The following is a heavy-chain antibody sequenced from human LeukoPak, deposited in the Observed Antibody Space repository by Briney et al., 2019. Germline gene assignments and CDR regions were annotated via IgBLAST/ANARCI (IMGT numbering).Heavy chain of an antibody. D-gene: IGHD2-15*01. J-gene: IGHJ4*02. Sequence: SETLSLTCTVSGGSISTSSHYWGWIRQPPGKGLEWIGGIYDSGSTYSNPSLKSRLTTSVDTSKNQFSLKLSSVTAADTAVYYCARGAMGVDIVDYWGQGTLVTVSS. CDR2: IYDSGST. CDR3: ARGAMGVDIVDY. V-gene: IGHV4-39*01. CDR1: GGSISTSSHY.